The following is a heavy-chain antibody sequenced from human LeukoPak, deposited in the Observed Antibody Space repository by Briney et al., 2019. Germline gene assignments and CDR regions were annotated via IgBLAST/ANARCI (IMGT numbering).Heavy chain of an antibody. V-gene: IGHV4-4*09. J-gene: IGHJ5*02. CDR1: GGSISSYR. Sequence: PSETLSLTCTVSGGSISSYRWNWVRQPPGKGLEWIGYIYTSGRTDYNPSLKSRVTMSADTAKNQLSMELTFLTAADTAVYYCATSYDAKTAPYDLWGQGTLVTVSS. CDR3: ATSYDAKTAPYDL. CDR2: IYTSGRT. D-gene: IGHD3-3*01.